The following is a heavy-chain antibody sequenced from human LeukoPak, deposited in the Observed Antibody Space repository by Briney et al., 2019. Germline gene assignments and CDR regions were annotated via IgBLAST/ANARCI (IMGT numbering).Heavy chain of an antibody. Sequence: SETLSLTCAVYGGSFSGYYWSWIRQPPGKGLEWIGEINHGGSTNYNPSLKSRVTISVDTSKNQFSLKLSSVTAADTAVYYCARGSHDNSGYYPVDYWGQGTLVTVSS. V-gene: IGHV4-34*01. CDR2: INHGGST. CDR3: ARGSHDNSGYYPVDY. D-gene: IGHD3-22*01. CDR1: GGSFSGYY. J-gene: IGHJ4*02.